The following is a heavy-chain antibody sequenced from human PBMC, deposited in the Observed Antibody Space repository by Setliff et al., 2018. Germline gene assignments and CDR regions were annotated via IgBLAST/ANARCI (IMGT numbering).Heavy chain of an antibody. V-gene: IGHV1-18*01. D-gene: IGHD3-9*01. Sequence: ASVKVSCQDSGYTFSTYGISWVRQAPGQGLEWMGWISAYNGNTNYAQKFQGRVTLTTDTSTSTAHMELGSLRSDDTAVYYCAREDGYNIFDSLDYWGQGTLVTVSS. CDR3: AREDGYNIFDSLDY. CDR1: GYTFSTYG. J-gene: IGHJ4*02. CDR2: ISAYNGNT.